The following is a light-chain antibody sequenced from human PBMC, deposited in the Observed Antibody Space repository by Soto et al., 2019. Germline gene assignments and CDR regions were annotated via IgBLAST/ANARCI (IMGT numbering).Light chain of an antibody. CDR1: QSVSSY. Sequence: EIVMTQSPATLPVSPGEGGTLSCRASQSVSSYLAWYQQKPGQAPRLLIYGASNRATGIPDRFSGSGSGTDFTLTISRLEPEDFAVYYCQQYGSSGTFGQGTKVDI. J-gene: IGKJ1*01. V-gene: IGKV3-20*01. CDR2: GAS. CDR3: QQYGSSGT.